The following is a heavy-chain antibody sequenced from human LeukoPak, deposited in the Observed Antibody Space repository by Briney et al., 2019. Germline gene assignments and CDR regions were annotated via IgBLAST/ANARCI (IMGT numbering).Heavy chain of an antibody. Sequence: PGRSLRLSCAASGFTFSGYGMHGVRQAPGKGLEWVAVISYDGSNKYYADSVKGRFTISRDNPKNTLYLQMNSLRAEDTAVYYCAKDRMLWCSGGSCPPSIWGQGTMVTVSS. D-gene: IGHD2-15*01. CDR1: GFTFSGYG. CDR2: ISYDGSNK. CDR3: AKDRMLWCSGGSCPPSI. J-gene: IGHJ3*02. V-gene: IGHV3-30*18.